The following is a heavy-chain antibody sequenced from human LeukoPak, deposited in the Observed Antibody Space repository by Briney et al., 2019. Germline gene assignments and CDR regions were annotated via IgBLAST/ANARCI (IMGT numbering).Heavy chain of an antibody. CDR2: MKHDGSEK. D-gene: IGHD3-22*01. Sequence: GGSLRLSCAASGFTFNRYWLSWVRQAPGKGLEWVANMKHDGSEKYYVDSVKGRFTISRDNAQNSLYLQMNSQRAEDTAIYYCARGRQTYYDNSGYPFDYWGQGTLVTVSS. J-gene: IGHJ4*02. CDR3: ARGRQTYYDNSGYPFDY. CDR1: GFTFNRYW. V-gene: IGHV3-7*01.